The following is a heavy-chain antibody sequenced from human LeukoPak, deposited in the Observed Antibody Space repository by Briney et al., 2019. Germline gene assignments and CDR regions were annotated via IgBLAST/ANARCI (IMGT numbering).Heavy chain of an antibody. V-gene: IGHV4-59*12. CDR3: ARSVADDRLFDY. CDR2: IYHSGST. J-gene: IGHJ4*02. CDR1: GGSISSYY. D-gene: IGHD6-19*01. Sequence: SETLSLTCTVSGGSISSYYWSWIRQTPGKGLEWIGEIYHSGSTNYNPSLKSRVTISVDKSKNQFSLKLSSVTAADTAVYYCARSVADDRLFDYWGQGTLVTVSS.